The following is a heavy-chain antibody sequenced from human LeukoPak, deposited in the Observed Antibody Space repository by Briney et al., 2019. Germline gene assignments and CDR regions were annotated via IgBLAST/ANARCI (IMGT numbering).Heavy chain of an antibody. V-gene: IGHV3-23*01. J-gene: IGHJ3*01. CDR1: GFTFSSYE. CDR3: AKDLFGNLDAFDF. Sequence: GGSLRLSCAASGFTFSSYEMNWVRQAPGKGLEWISVITGTGYTTYYADSVKGRFTISRDNFQSTVSLQMNSLTAEDTAVYYCAKDLFGNLDAFDFWGQGTMVTVSS. CDR2: ITGTGYTT. D-gene: IGHD1-14*01.